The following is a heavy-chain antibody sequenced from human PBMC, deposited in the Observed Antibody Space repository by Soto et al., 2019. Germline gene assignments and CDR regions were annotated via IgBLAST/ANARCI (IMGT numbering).Heavy chain of an antibody. CDR2: ISGSGDST. CDR1: GFTFSGYA. V-gene: IGHV3-23*01. J-gene: IGHJ4*02. CDR3: TKEMYFGASPDY. Sequence: GGSLRLSCAASGFTFSGYAMSWVRQAPGKGLEWVSEISGSGDSTYYADSAKGRFTISRDNSKNTQYLQMSSLRAEDTAVYYCTKEMYFGASPDYWGQGTLVTVSS. D-gene: IGHD2-8*01.